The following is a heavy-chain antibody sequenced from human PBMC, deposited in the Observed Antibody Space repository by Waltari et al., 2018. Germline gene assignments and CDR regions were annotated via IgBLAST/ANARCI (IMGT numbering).Heavy chain of an antibody. CDR2: VSYSGTT. Sequence: HLQLPESGPRLVRPSETLSTLCRVPGASITSHRHYWAWIRQSPGQGREWIGTVSYSGTTYISPSLKSRVSVSRDTSKNQVSLRLGSVTAADMAVYYCATDIGASVGTAAFDVWGQGTMVTVSS. V-gene: IGHV4-39*02. D-gene: IGHD1-1*01. CDR3: ATDIGASVGTAAFDV. CDR1: GASITSHRHY. J-gene: IGHJ3*01.